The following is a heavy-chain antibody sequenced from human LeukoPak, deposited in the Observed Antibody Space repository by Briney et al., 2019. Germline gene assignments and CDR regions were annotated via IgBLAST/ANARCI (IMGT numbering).Heavy chain of an antibody. J-gene: IGHJ5*02. CDR3: ARRASIAARPGNWFDP. Sequence: GASVKLSCTASGYTFTIYDINWVRQAPGQGLEWMGWMNPNSGNTGYAQKFKGRVTITRNTSISTAYMELSSLRPEDTAVYYCARRASIAARPGNWFDPWGQGTLVTVSS. CDR1: GYTFTIYD. CDR2: MNPNSGNT. D-gene: IGHD6-6*01. V-gene: IGHV1-8*03.